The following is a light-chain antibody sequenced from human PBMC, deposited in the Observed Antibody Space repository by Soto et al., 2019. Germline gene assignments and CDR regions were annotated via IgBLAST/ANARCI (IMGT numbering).Light chain of an antibody. CDR1: QSVSSY. CDR2: AAS. V-gene: IGKV1-39*01. Sequence: DIQLTQSPASLSSSLGDRATITCRASQSVSSYFNWYQQKTGNAPQLLIYAASSSQSGVPSRFSGSCSGTDFTLTISSLQPEDFATYYCQQSYSPPFTFGPGTKVDIK. J-gene: IGKJ3*01. CDR3: QQSYSPPFT.